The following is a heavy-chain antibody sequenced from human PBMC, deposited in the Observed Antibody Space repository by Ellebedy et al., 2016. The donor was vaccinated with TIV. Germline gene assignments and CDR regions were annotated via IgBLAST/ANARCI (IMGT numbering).Heavy chain of an antibody. V-gene: IGHV3-53*01. CDR3: GGVQTYYYYYGTDV. J-gene: IGHJ6*02. CDR1: GFLVSGHY. D-gene: IGHD3-10*01. Sequence: GGSLRLXXAASGFLVSGHYMSWVRQAPGKGLEWVSTIYSTDAIYYADSVKGRFTISRDSSKNTVYLQMNSLRTEDTAIYYCGGVQTYYYYYGTDVWGQGTTVTVSS. CDR2: IYSTDAI.